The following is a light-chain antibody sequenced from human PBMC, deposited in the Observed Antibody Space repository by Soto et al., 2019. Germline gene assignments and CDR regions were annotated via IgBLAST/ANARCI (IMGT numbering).Light chain of an antibody. Sequence: EIVLTQSPGTLSLSPGERATLSCRASQSVPNNYLAWYQQKPGQAPRLLIYVASSRATGIPDRFSGSGSETAFTLTISRLEPEDFAVYYCQQDGSSPYTFGQVTKLEIK. V-gene: IGKV3-20*01. CDR1: QSVPNNY. CDR3: QQDGSSPYT. CDR2: VAS. J-gene: IGKJ2*01.